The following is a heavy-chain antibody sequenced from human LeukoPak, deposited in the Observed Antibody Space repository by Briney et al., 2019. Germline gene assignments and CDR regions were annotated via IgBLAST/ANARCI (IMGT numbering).Heavy chain of an antibody. D-gene: IGHD2-21*01. CDR1: GGSFSGYY. V-gene: IGHV4-34*01. Sequence: PSETLSLTCAVYGGSFSGYYWSWIRQPPGKGLEWIGEINHSGSTNYNPSLKSRVTISVDTSKNQFSLKLSSVTAADTAVYYCARGLWYYGMDVWGQGTTVTASS. J-gene: IGHJ6*02. CDR2: INHSGST. CDR3: ARGLWYYGMDV.